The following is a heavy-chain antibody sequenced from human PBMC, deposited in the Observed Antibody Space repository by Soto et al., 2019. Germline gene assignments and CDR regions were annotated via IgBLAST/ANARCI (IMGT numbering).Heavy chain of an antibody. CDR1: GFAFSDSY. CDR2: ITFNGNTV. Sequence: PWGSLRLSCAASGFAFSDSYIILSRHSPGKGLEWISYITFNGNTVYYADSLKGRFTISRDNAKNSLYLQMNRLRAEDTAVYYCARVSWREKYGMDVWGQGTTVTVSS. J-gene: IGHJ6*02. CDR3: ARVSWREKYGMDV. V-gene: IGHV3-11*01.